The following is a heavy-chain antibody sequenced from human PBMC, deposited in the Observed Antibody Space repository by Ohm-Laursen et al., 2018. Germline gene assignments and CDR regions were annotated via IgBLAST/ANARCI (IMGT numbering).Heavy chain of an antibody. V-gene: IGHV3-11*04. J-gene: IGHJ4*02. D-gene: IGHD5-18*01. Sequence: SLRLSCTATGFTFSDYYMNWIRQAPGKGLEWVSYISGSGGTKYHADSVKGRFTISRDNAKNSLYLQMNSLRAEDTAVYYCARSMDTAMVQPFDYWGQGTLVTVSS. CDR1: GFTFSDYY. CDR2: ISGSGGTK. CDR3: ARSMDTAMVQPFDY.